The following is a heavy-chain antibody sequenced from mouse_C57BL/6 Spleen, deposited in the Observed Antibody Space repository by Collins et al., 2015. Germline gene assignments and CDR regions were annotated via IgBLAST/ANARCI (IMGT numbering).Heavy chain of an antibody. CDR2: IRNKANGYTT. Sequence: EVKLVESGGGLVQPGGSLRLSCATSGFTFTDYYMSWVRQPPGKALEWLGFIRNKANGYTTEYSASVKGRFTISRDNSQSILYLQMNTLRAEGSATYYYARGNWDPFAYWGQGTLVTVSA. J-gene: IGHJ3*01. D-gene: IGHD4-1*02. CDR3: ARGNWDPFAY. V-gene: IGHV7-3*02. CDR1: GFTFTDYY.